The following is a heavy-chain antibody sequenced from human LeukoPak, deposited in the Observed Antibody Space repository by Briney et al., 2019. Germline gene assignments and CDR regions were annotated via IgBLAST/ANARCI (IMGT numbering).Heavy chain of an antibody. D-gene: IGHD2-21*01. CDR3: AAHSYCGGDCYSKSDY. CDR2: INPSGGST. V-gene: IGHV1-46*03. J-gene: IGHJ4*02. CDR1: GYIFTSYY. Sequence: GASVKVSCKASGYIFTSYYMHWVRQAPGQGLEWMGIINPSGGSTSYAQKFQGRVTMTRDTSTSTVYMELSSLRSEDTAVYYCAAHSYCGGDCYSKSDYWGQGTLVTVSS.